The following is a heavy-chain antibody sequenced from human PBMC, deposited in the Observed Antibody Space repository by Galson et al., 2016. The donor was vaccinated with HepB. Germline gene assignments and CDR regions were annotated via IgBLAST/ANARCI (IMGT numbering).Heavy chain of an antibody. CDR2: ISPYNGDT. D-gene: IGHD6-13*01. V-gene: IGHV1-18*01. Sequence: SVKVSCKASGYSFTRYGISWVRQAPGQGLEWMGWISPYNGDTNYAQKLQGRVTMTIDTSTSTAYMELRSLRSDDTAVYYCARIRGGWSHRSSWYSNVDYRGQGTLVTASS. CDR1: GYSFTRYG. CDR3: ARIRGGWSHRSSWYSNVDY. J-gene: IGHJ4*02.